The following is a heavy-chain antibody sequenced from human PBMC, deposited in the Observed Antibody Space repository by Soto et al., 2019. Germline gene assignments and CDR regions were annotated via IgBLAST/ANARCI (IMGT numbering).Heavy chain of an antibody. D-gene: IGHD3-16*02. J-gene: IGHJ4*02. Sequence: EVQLLESGGGLVQPGGSLRLSCAASGFTFSSYAMSWVRQAPGKGLEWVSAISGSRGSTYYAGSVKGRFTISVDNSNNTLYLQMNSLRPEDTAVYYCASTVTTLSTLSNDYIWGSYPQYEGEDYWGQGTLVTVSS. CDR1: GFTFSSYA. CDR2: ISGSRGST. CDR3: ASTVTTLSTLSNDYIWGSYPQYEGEDY. V-gene: IGHV3-23*01.